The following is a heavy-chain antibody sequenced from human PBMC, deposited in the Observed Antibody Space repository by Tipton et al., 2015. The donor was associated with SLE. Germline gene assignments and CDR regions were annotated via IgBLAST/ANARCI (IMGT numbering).Heavy chain of an antibody. Sequence: TLSLTCTVSGGSVSSYYWRWIRQPPGKGLEWIGYFSYSGSPNYNPSLKSRVTISADTSKNQFSLKLRSVTAADTAVYYCARDGAEYSNSSGGLYYYYYMDVWGKGTTVTVSS. V-gene: IGHV4-59*02. D-gene: IGHD6-6*01. J-gene: IGHJ6*03. CDR2: FSYSGSP. CDR3: ARDGAEYSNSSGGLYYYYYMDV. CDR1: GGSVSSYY.